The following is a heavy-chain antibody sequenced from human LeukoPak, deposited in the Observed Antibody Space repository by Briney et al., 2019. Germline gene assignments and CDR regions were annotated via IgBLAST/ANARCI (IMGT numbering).Heavy chain of an antibody. V-gene: IGHV1-8*01. CDR2: MNPNSGNT. Sequence: ASVEVSCKASGYTFTSYDINWVRQATGQGLEWMGWMNPNSGNTGYAQKFQGRVTMTRNTSISTAYMELSSLRSEDTAVYYCARGGGRDSSSSDYYYYMDVWGKGTTVTVSS. CDR1: GYTFTSYD. D-gene: IGHD6-6*01. J-gene: IGHJ6*03. CDR3: ARGGGRDSSSSDYYYYMDV.